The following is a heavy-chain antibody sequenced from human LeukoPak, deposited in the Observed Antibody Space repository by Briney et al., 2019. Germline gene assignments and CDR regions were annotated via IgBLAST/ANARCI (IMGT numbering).Heavy chain of an antibody. CDR1: GGSISSYY. J-gene: IGHJ4*02. CDR3: ARQYGGYSL. CDR2: IYYSGST. Sequence: SETLSLTCTVSGGSISSYYWSWIRQPPGKGLEWIGYIYYSGSTNYNPSLKSRVTISVDTSKNQFSLKLSSVTAADTAVYHCARQYGGYSLWGQGTLVTVSS. V-gene: IGHV4-59*01. D-gene: IGHD5-12*01.